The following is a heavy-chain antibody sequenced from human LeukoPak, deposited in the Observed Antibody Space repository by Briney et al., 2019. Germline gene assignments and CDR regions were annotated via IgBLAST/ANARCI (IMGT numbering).Heavy chain of an antibody. CDR2: IYYSGST. CDR1: GGSISSSYYY. V-gene: IGHV4-39*07. D-gene: IGHD2-2*01. Sequence: PSETLSLTCTVSGGSISSSYYYWGWIRQPPGKGLEWIGSIYYSGSTYYNPSLKSRVTISVDTSKNQFSLKLSSVTAADTAVYYCARAPRYCSSTSCFAGWFDPWGQGTLVTVSS. CDR3: ARAPRYCSSTSCFAGWFDP. J-gene: IGHJ5*02.